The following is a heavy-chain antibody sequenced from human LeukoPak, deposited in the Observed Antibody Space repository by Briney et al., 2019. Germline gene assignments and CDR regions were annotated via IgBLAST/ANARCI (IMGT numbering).Heavy chain of an antibody. CDR2: IYYTGST. CDR3: ARVVYYYGSGSYYNKILDAFDI. V-gene: IGHV4-59*12. Sequence: SETLSLTCTVSGRSISSFYWSWSRQPPGQGLGWRGYIYYTGSTNYNPCLTSLVTISVETSKNPISLKLSSVTAADTAVYYCARVVYYYGSGSYYNKILDAFDIWGQGTMVTVSS. D-gene: IGHD3-10*01. J-gene: IGHJ3*02. CDR1: GRSISSFY.